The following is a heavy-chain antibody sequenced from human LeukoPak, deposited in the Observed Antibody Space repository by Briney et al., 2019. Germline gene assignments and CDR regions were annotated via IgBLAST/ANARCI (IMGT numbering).Heavy chain of an antibody. J-gene: IGHJ4*02. CDR3: GRDSLGGDY. D-gene: IGHD3-16*01. CDR1: GFTFSKSW. CDR2: LNKDGSAK. Sequence: GGSLRLSCAASGFTFSKSWMSWVRQTPERGLEWVANLNKDGSAKYYVDSVKGRFTISRDNAKNSLYLQMNSLRAEGMAVYYCGRDSLGGDYWGQGTLVTVSS. V-gene: IGHV3-7*01.